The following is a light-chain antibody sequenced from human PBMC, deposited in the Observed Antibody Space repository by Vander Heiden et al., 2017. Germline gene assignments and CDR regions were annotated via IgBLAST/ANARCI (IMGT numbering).Light chain of an antibody. CDR1: QTIRNY. J-gene: IGKJ1*01. V-gene: IGKV1-39*01. CDR3: QQTYSNTPWT. CDR2: DAS. Sequence: IQMPQSPSSLSASVGDRVTLTCRASQTIRNYLTWDQQNPGKAPKRLIYDASTVKSGGPSRFSGRGSGTDFTLTSSRLQTEEFATDYCQQTYSNTPWTFGQGTKVEIK.